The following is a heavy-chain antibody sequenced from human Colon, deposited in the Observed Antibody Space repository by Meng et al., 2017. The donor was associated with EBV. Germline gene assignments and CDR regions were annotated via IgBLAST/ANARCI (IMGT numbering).Heavy chain of an antibody. J-gene: IGHJ5*02. CDR2: IYYIGGT. CDR3: ARVSGRSFDP. CDR1: GDSVATGRYY. D-gene: IGHD3-10*01. V-gene: IGHV4-61*01. Sequence: HLQGSGQGLVKPPETFSLTCTVAGDSVATGRYYWSWIRQPPGKGLEWIAYIYYIGGTNYNPSLKSRLTISLDTSKNQFSLSLRSVTAADTAVYYCARVSGRSFDPWGQGTLVTVSS.